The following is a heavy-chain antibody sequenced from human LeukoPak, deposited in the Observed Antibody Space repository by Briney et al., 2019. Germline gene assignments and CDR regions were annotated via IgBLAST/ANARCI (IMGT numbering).Heavy chain of an antibody. CDR3: ARASFSSPGNFDY. D-gene: IGHD2/OR15-2a*01. J-gene: IGHJ4*02. CDR1: GGSISSYY. V-gene: IGHV4-59*01. Sequence: SETLSLTCTVSGGSISSYYWSWIRQPPGKGLEWIGYVYHTGSTKYNPSLESRITISVDTSKNQFSLNLNSLTAADTAVYYCARASFSSPGNFDYWGQGTLVAVSS. CDR2: VYHTGST.